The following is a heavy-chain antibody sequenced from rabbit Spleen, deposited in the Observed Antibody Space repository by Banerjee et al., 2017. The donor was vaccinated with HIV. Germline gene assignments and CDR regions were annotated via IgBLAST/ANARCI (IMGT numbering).Heavy chain of an antibody. Sequence: QLEEYAAGLVQPGGSLKLSCNASGFTLSSYYMNWVRQAPGKGLEWIGYIDPVFGITYYANWVNGRFSISRENAQNTVFLQMTSLTAANTATYFCARDGAGGSYFALWGPGTLVTVS. CDR3: ARDGAGGSYFAL. CDR2: IDPVFGIT. CDR1: GFTLSSYY. D-gene: IGHD8-1*01. J-gene: IGHJ4*01. V-gene: IGHV1S7*01.